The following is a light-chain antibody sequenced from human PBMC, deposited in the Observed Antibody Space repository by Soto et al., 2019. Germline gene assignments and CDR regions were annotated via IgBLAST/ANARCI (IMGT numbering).Light chain of an antibody. Sequence: DIQMTQSPSSLSASVGDRVTIGCRASEGISTYLNWYHQKPGQAPKLLIYGSLNLQSGVPSRFSGSGSGTHFTLTISSLQPEDFATYYCQQSFSTPHTFGQGTKLELK. CDR3: QQSFSTPHT. J-gene: IGKJ2*01. CDR2: GSL. CDR1: EGISTY. V-gene: IGKV1-39*01.